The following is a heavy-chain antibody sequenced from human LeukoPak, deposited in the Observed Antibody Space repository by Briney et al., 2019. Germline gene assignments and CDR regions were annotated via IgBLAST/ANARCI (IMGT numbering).Heavy chain of an antibody. D-gene: IGHD6-19*01. V-gene: IGHV4-34*01. Sequence: SETLSLTCAVYGGSFSGYFWSWIRQPPGKGLERIGEINHSGSTNYNPSLKSRVTISVDTSKNQFSLKLSSVTAADTAVYYCARGQWLVPPVDYWGLGTLVTVSS. CDR1: GGSFSGYF. J-gene: IGHJ4*02. CDR2: INHSGST. CDR3: ARGQWLVPPVDY.